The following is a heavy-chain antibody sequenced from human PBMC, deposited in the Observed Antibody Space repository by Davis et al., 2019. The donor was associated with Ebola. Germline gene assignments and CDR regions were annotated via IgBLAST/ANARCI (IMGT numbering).Heavy chain of an antibody. CDR1: GGSFSGYY. V-gene: IGHV4-34*01. CDR3: ARARGYSYGALNFDY. CDR2: INHSGST. Sequence: MPSETLSLTCAVYGGSFSGYYWSWIRQPPGKGLEWIGEINHSGSTNYNPSLKSRVTISVDTSKNQFSLKRSSVTAADTAVYYCARARGYSYGALNFDYWGQGTLVTVSS. J-gene: IGHJ4*02. D-gene: IGHD5-18*01.